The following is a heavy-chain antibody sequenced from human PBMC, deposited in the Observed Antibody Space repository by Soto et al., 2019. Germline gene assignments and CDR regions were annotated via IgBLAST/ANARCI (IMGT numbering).Heavy chain of an antibody. CDR2: ISYDGSNK. J-gene: IGHJ4*02. CDR1: GFTFSSYG. V-gene: IGHV3-30*18. Sequence: GSLRLSCAASGFTFSSYGMHWVRQAPGKGLEWVAVISYDGSNKYYADSVKGRFTISRDNSKNTLYLQMNSLRAEDTAVYYCAKGEAYYYDSSGHTPAGYWGQGTLVTVSS. CDR3: AKGEAYYYDSSGHTPAGY. D-gene: IGHD3-22*01.